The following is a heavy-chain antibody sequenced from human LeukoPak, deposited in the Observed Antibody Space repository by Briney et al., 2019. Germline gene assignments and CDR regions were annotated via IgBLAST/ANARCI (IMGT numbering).Heavy chain of an antibody. CDR1: GYTFNSYY. CDR2: INPSGGST. J-gene: IGHJ6*03. D-gene: IGHD3-16*01. CDR3: ARDTRPYPWGYYYYYMDV. Sequence: GASVKVSCKASGYTFNSYYMHWVRQAPGQGLEWMGTINPSGGSTSYTNYAQNFQGRVTMTRDTSTTTVYMELSSLRSDDTAVYYCARDTRPYPWGYYYYYMDVWGKGTTVTVSS. V-gene: IGHV1-46*02.